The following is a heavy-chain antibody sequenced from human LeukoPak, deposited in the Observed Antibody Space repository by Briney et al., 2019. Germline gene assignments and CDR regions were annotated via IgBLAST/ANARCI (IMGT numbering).Heavy chain of an antibody. J-gene: IGHJ4*02. Sequence: ASVKVSCKASGYTFTGDYMHWVRQAPGQGLEWMGWINPISGATNYAHNFQGRVTMTSDTSTTTAYMELSRLRSDDTAAYYCARGGGYSHTYVGYWGQGTLVTVSS. CDR3: ARGGGYSHTYVGY. D-gene: IGHD5-18*01. CDR1: GYTFTGDY. V-gene: IGHV1-2*02. CDR2: INPISGAT.